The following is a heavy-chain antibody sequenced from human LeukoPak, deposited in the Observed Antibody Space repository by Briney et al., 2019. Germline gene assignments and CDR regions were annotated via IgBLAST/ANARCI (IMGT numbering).Heavy chain of an antibody. CDR3: ARRTDRSAWSTYFDY. D-gene: IGHD6-19*01. J-gene: IGHJ4*02. V-gene: IGHV4-39*01. CDR1: GGSISTSSYY. CDR2: PYYSGST. Sequence: TSETLSLTCSVSGGSISTSSYYWDWIRQPPGKGLEWIGSPYYSGSTYYNPSLKGRVTISGDTSKNQFSLNLGSVTAADTAVYYCARRTDRSAWSTYFDYWGQGTLVTVSS.